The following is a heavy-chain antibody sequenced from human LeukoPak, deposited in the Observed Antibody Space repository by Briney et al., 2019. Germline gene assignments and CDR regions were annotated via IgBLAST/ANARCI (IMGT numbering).Heavy chain of an antibody. CDR3: ARGWRYCSSTSCLGMDV. D-gene: IGHD2-2*01. J-gene: IGHJ6*02. CDR1: GGSISSGDYY. CDR2: IYYSGST. Sequence: SETLSLTCTVSGGSISSGDYYWSWIRQPPGKGLEWIGYIYYSGSTNYNPSLKSRVTISVDTSKNQFSLKLSSVTAADTAVYYCARGWRYCSSTSCLGMDVWGQGTTVTVSS. V-gene: IGHV4-61*08.